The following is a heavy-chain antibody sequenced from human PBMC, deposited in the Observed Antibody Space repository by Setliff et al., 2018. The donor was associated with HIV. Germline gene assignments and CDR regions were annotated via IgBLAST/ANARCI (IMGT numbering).Heavy chain of an antibody. J-gene: IGHJ3*02. CDR1: GYTFTSYY. CDR3: ARVQHLTYYYDSSGYYDHDVFDI. D-gene: IGHD3-22*01. V-gene: IGHV1-46*03. Sequence: ASVKVSCKASGYTFTSYYMHWVRQAPGQGLEWMGIINPTGGSTTYAQKFQGRVTVTRDTSTGTVYMELSSLRSEDTAVYYCARVQHLTYYYDSSGYYDHDVFDIWGQGTMVTVSS. CDR2: INPTGGST.